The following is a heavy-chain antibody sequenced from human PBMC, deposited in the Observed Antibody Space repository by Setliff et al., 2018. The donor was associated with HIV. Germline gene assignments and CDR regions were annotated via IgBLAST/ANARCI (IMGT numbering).Heavy chain of an antibody. CDR3: ARWHYSGHYFDS. V-gene: IGHV4-34*01. CDR1: GGSFSGYY. CDR2: INHSGST. J-gene: IGHJ4*02. Sequence: SETLSLTCAVYGGSFSGYYWSWIRQPPGKGLEWIGEINHSGSTNYNPSLKSRVTISVDTSKNQFSLRLTSVTAADTAAYYCARWHYSGHYFDSWGQRTLVTVSS. D-gene: IGHD6-19*01.